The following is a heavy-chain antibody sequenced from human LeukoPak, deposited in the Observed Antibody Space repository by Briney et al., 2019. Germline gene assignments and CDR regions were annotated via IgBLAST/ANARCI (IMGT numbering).Heavy chain of an antibody. D-gene: IGHD1-26*01. V-gene: IGHV3-23*01. CDR1: GFTFYNSG. CDR3: AIEQWELKY. Sequence: GGSLRLSCAASGFTFYNSGMGWVRQAPGKGLEWISAISDSGGLTYYADSVKGRFTISRDDSKNTLYLQMNSLKAEDTAVYYCAIEQWELKYWGQGTLVTLSS. CDR2: ISDSGGLT. J-gene: IGHJ4*02.